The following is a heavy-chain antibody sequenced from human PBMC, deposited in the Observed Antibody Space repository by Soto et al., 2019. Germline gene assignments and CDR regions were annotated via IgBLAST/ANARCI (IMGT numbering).Heavy chain of an antibody. CDR3: ARELSSSRTDNWFDP. Sequence: QVQLVESGGGVVQPGRSLRLSCAASGFTFSSYAMHWVRQAPGKGLEWVAVISYDGSNKYYADSVKGRFTISRDNSKNTLYLQMNSLRAEDTAVYYCARELSSSRTDNWFDPCGQGTLVTVSS. V-gene: IGHV3-30-3*01. CDR1: GFTFSSYA. D-gene: IGHD6-13*01. CDR2: ISYDGSNK. J-gene: IGHJ5*02.